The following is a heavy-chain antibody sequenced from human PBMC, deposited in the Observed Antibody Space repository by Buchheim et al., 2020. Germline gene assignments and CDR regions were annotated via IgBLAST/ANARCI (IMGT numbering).Heavy chain of an antibody. Sequence: EVQLVQSGAEVIQPGQSLKISCKASGYSFVDYWIGWVRLMPGKGLEWMGIINPDPSDTRYSPSFQGHVTISAAKSVNTVYLQWSSLRASDTAIYYCATCQNFYKRFNFDFWGQGTL. CDR2: INPDPSDT. CDR1: GYSFVDYW. V-gene: IGHV5-51*01. J-gene: IGHJ4*02. D-gene: IGHD2/OR15-2a*01. CDR3: ATCQNFYKRFNFDF.